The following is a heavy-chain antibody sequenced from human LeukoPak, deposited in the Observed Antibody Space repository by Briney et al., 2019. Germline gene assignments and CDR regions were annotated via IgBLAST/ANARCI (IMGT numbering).Heavy chain of an antibody. CDR1: GFTFSSYI. Sequence: GGSLRLSCAASGFTFSSYIMNWVRQAPGKGLEWVSSISSSSSYICYADSVKGRFTISRDNTKNSLYLQMNSLRAEDTAVYYCASESRLGYCSSTSCYMIYWGQGTLVTVSS. CDR2: ISSSSSYI. D-gene: IGHD2-2*02. J-gene: IGHJ4*02. V-gene: IGHV3-21*01. CDR3: ASESRLGYCSSTSCYMIY.